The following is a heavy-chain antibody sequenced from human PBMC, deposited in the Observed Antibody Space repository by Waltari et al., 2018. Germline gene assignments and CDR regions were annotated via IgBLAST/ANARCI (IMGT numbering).Heavy chain of an antibody. D-gene: IGHD2-2*01. V-gene: IGHV1-2*02. CDR1: GYTFTGYY. Sequence: QVQLVQSGAEVKKPGASVKVSCKASGYTFTGYYMPWVRQAPGQGLEWMGWINPNSGGTNYAQKFQGRVTMTRDTSISTAYMELSRLRSDDTAVYYCARDLEVLVVVPAGFEDVWGQGTTVTVSS. J-gene: IGHJ6*02. CDR3: ARDLEVLVVVPAGFEDV. CDR2: INPNSGGT.